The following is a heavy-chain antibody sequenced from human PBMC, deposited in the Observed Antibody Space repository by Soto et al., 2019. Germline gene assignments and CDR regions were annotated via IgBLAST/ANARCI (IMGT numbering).Heavy chain of an antibody. D-gene: IGHD6-13*01. J-gene: IGHJ6*02. CDR2: IYYSRST. V-gene: IGHV4-31*03. CDR3: ARESSGAAAGKYGMDV. CDR1: GGSISSGGYY. Sequence: SETLSLTCTVSGGSISSGGYYWSWIRQHPGKGLEWIGYIYYSRSTYYNPSLKSRVTISVDTSKNQFSLKLSSVTAADTAVYYCARESSGAAAGKYGMDVWGQGTTVTVSS.